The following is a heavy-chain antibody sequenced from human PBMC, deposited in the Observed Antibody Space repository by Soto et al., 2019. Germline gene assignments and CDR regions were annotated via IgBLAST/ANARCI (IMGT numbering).Heavy chain of an antibody. V-gene: IGHV3-21*01. D-gene: IGHD2-15*01. J-gene: IGHJ6*02. Sequence: SMHRILKKMGKGLEWVSSISSSSRYIFYADSVEGRFTISRDNAENSLYLEMNSLRAEDTAVYYCARSGVALPDFLYVMDVWGQGTTVTVSS. CDR1: S. CDR2: ISSSSRYI. CDR3: ARSGVALPDFLYVMDV.